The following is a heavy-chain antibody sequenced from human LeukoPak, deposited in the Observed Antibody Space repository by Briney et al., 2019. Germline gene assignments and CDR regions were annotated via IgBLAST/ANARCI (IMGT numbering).Heavy chain of an antibody. J-gene: IGHJ4*02. CDR2: IYYSGST. CDR1: GGSISSYY. CDR3: ARVGDSSGYYWADY. V-gene: IGHV4-59*01. D-gene: IGHD3-22*01. Sequence: SETLSLTCTVSGGSISSYYWSWIRQPPGKGLEWIGYIYYSGSTNYNPSLKSRVTISVDTSKNQFSLKLSSVTAADTAVYYCARVGDSSGYYWADYWGQGTLVTVSS.